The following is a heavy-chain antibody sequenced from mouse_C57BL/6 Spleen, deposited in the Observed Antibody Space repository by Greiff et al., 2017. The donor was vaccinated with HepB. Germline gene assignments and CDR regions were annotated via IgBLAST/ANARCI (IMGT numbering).Heavy chain of an antibody. CDR3: ASDGYYEDYAMDY. Sequence: EVKLMESGGDLVKPGGSLKLSCAASGFTFSSYGMSWVRQTPDKRLEWVATISSGGSYTYYPDSVKGRFTISRDNAKNTLYLQMSSLKSEDTAMYYCASDGYYEDYAMDYWGQGTSVTVSS. J-gene: IGHJ4*01. CDR2: ISSGGSYT. D-gene: IGHD2-3*01. CDR1: GFTFSSYG. V-gene: IGHV5-6*01.